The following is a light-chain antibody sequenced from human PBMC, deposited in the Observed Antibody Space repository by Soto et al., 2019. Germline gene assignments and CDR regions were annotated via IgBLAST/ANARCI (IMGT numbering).Light chain of an antibody. Sequence: RASQSVRTNLAWYQQKPGQAPRLLIYDASTRPAGIPARFSGGGSGTEFTLTISSLQPEDFAVYYCQQFNNCPRTFGQGTKVDIK. CDR3: QQFNNCPRT. CDR2: DAS. V-gene: IGKV3-15*01. CDR1: QSVRTN. J-gene: IGKJ1*01.